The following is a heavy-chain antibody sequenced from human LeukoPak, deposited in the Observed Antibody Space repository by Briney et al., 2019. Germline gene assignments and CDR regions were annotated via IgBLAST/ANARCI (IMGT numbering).Heavy chain of an antibody. J-gene: IGHJ4*02. CDR2: VNTGYGHT. CDR3: ARGATAGSSWYLNS. V-gene: IGHV1-3*04. Sequence: GASVKVSCKASGYTFNDYAIHWVRQAPGQSPEWMGWVNTGYGHTKYSQKFQGRVTIIGDTSASTVYVELSSLRSEDTAVYYCARGATAGSSWYLNSWGQGTLVTVSS. CDR1: GYTFNDYA. D-gene: IGHD6-13*01.